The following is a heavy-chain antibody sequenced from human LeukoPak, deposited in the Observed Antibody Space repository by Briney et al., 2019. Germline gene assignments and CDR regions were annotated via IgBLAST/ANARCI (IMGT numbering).Heavy chain of an antibody. Sequence: GASVKVSCKASGYTFTGYYMHWVRQAPGQGLEWMGWINPNSGRTNYAQKFQGRVTMTRDTSISTAYMELSRLRSDDTAVYYCARMVDWVAFDIWGQGTMVTVSS. J-gene: IGHJ3*02. V-gene: IGHV1-2*02. CDR2: INPNSGRT. CDR1: GYTFTGYY. D-gene: IGHD2-15*01. CDR3: ARMVDWVAFDI.